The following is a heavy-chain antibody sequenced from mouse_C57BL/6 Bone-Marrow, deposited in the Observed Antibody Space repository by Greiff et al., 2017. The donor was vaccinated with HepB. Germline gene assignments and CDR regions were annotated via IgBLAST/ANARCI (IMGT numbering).Heavy chain of an antibody. CDR3: ARGGSSSLYAMDY. CDR1: GYSITSGYY. J-gene: IGHJ4*01. CDR2: ISYDGSN. V-gene: IGHV3-6*01. Sequence: EVKLMESGPGLVKPSQSLSLTCSVTGYSITSGYYWNWIRQFPGNKLEWMGYISYDGSNNYNPSLKNRISITRDTSKNQFFLKLNPVTNEDTATYYCARGGSSSLYAMDYWGQGTSVTVSS. D-gene: IGHD1-1*01.